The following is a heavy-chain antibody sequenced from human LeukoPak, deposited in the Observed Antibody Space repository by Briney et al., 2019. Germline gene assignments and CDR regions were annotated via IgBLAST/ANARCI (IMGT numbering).Heavy chain of an antibody. Sequence: SETLSLTCTVSGGSISSYYWSWIRQPPGKGLEWIGYTYYSGSTNYNPSLKSRVTISVDTSKNQFSLKLSSVTAADTAVYYCARATPGFNYDFWSGYYTYFDYWGQGTLVTVSS. CDR2: TYYSGST. J-gene: IGHJ4*02. V-gene: IGHV4-59*01. D-gene: IGHD3-3*01. CDR1: GGSISSYY. CDR3: ARATPGFNYDFWSGYYTYFDY.